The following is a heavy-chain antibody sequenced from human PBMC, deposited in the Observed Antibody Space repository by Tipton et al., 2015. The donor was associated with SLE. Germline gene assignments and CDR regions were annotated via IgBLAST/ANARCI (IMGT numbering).Heavy chain of an antibody. CDR1: GGSFSGYY. V-gene: IGHV4-34*01. CDR3: ARVGRGKRNYGLDV. Sequence: LRLSCAVYGGSFSGYYWSWIRQPPGKGLEWIGEINHSGSTNYNPSLKSRVTISVDTSKNQFSLKLSSVTAADTAVYYCARVGRGKRNYGLDVWGQGITVTVSS. J-gene: IGHJ6*02. D-gene: IGHD1-26*01. CDR2: INHSGST.